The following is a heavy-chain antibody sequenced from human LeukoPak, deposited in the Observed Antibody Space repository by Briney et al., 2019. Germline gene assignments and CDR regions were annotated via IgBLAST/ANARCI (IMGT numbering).Heavy chain of an antibody. J-gene: IGHJ4*02. CDR1: DGSFSGYY. V-gene: IGHV4-34*01. Sequence: SETLSLTCAVYDGSFSGYYWSWIRQPPGKGLEWIGEINHSGSTNYNPSLKSRVTISVDTSKNQFSLKLSSVTAADTAVYYCARDNPGGSFGDYDYWGQGTLVTVSS. D-gene: IGHD4-17*01. CDR2: INHSGST. CDR3: ARDNPGGSFGDYDY.